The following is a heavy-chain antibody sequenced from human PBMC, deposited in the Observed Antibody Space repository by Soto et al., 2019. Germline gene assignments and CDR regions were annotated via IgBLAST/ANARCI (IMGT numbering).Heavy chain of an antibody. V-gene: IGHV3-74*01. D-gene: IGHD4-4*01. CDR2: IHSDGTTT. Sequence: GGFLRLSCEASGFTFSYYWRHWVRQVPGKGLVWVSHIHSDGTTTTYADSVKGRFTISRDNSKNSLYLQMNSLRTEDTALYYCAKDIYPYSNYDGMDVWGQGTTVTVSS. CDR1: GFTFSYYW. CDR3: AKDIYPYSNYDGMDV. J-gene: IGHJ6*02.